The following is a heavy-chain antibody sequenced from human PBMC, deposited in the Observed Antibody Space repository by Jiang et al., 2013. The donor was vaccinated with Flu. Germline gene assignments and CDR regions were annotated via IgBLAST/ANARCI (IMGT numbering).Heavy chain of an antibody. CDR2: IYSGGST. D-gene: IGHD5-12*01. J-gene: IGHJ4*02. Sequence: PGKGLEWVSVIYSGGSTYYADSVKGRFTISRDNSENTLYLQMNSLRAEDTAVYYCASQASWIYRLEGEDYFDYWGQGTLVTVSS. V-gene: IGHV3-53*01. CDR3: ASQASWIYRLEGEDYFDY.